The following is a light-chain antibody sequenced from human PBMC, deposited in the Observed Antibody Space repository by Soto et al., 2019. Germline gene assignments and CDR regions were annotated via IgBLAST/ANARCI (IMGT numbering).Light chain of an antibody. Sequence: EIQMTQSPSTLSASVGDRVTITCRASQSISDWLAWYQQKPGEIPKLLIYKASTLETGVPSRFSGGGSETDFTLTISSLQPDDFATYYCKQYRSLASFGQGTKVDIK. J-gene: IGKJ1*01. CDR2: KAS. V-gene: IGKV1-5*03. CDR1: QSISDW. CDR3: KQYRSLAS.